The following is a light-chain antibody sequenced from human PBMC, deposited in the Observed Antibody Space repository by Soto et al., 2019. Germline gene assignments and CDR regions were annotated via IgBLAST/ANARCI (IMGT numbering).Light chain of an antibody. CDR1: QSGSSSY. V-gene: IGKV3-20*01. CDR2: GAS. J-gene: IGKJ1*01. CDR3: HQYGSTLWT. Sequence: VFTRSEDRLSLSPWKWATSSCEASQSGSSSYLAWYQQKPGKAPRVLIYGASTRATGVPDRFSGSGSGTEFTLTISSLHPDDFATYYCHQYGSTLWTFGQGTKVDNK.